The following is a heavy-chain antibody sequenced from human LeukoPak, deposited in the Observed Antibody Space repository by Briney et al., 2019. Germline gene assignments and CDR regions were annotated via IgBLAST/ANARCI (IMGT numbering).Heavy chain of an antibody. D-gene: IGHD3-3*01. V-gene: IGHV1-18*01. J-gene: IGHJ4*02. CDR3: ARDASDFWSGLGDY. CDR1: GYTFTSYG. Sequence: ASVKVSCKASGYTFTSYGISWVRQAPGQGLEWMGWISAYNGNTNYAQKLQGRVTMTTDTSTSTAYMGLRSLRSDDTAVYYCARDASDFWSGLGDYWGQGTLVTVSS. CDR2: ISAYNGNT.